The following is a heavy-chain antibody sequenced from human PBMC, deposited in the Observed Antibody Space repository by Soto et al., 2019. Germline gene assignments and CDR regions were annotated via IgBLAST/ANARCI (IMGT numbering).Heavy chain of an antibody. D-gene: IGHD3-9*01. V-gene: IGHV1-8*01. CDR1: GYTFTSHD. CDR3: ARGSAGATGRDY. J-gene: IGHJ4*02. Sequence: QVQLVQSGAEVKKPGASVKVSCKASGYTFTSHDINWVRQATGQGLEWMGWMNPNSGNTGYAQKFQGRVTMTRDTSISTAYMELSSLRSEDTAVYSCARGSAGATGRDYWGQGTLVTVSS. CDR2: MNPNSGNT.